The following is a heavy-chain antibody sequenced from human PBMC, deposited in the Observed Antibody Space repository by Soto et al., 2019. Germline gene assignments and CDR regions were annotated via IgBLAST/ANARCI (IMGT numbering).Heavy chain of an antibody. D-gene: IGHD1-1*01. Sequence: GGSLRLSCAASGFTFSSYAMSWVRQAPGKGLEWVSAISGSGGSTYYADSVKGRFTISRDNSKNTLYLQMNSPRAEDTAVYYCAKDHNWGDAFDIWGQGTMVTVSS. CDR2: ISGSGGST. CDR1: GFTFSSYA. CDR3: AKDHNWGDAFDI. V-gene: IGHV3-23*01. J-gene: IGHJ3*02.